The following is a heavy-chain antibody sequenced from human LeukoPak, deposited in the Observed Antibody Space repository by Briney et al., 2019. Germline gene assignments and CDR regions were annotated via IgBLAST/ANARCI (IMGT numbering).Heavy chain of an antibody. D-gene: IGHD3-22*01. CDR3: ARGPNSGDYYSDAFDI. V-gene: IGHV3-23*01. Sequence: PGGSLRLSCAASGFTFSSYAMSWVRQAPGKGLEWVSAISGSGGSTYYPDSVKGRFTISRDNSKNTLYLQMNSLRAEDTAVYFCARGPNSGDYYSDAFDIWGQGTMVTVSS. CDR1: GFTFSSYA. CDR2: ISGSGGST. J-gene: IGHJ3*02.